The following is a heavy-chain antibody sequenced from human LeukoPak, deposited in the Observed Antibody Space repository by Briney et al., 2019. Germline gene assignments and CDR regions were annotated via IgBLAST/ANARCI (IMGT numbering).Heavy chain of an antibody. CDR2: INPSGGST. D-gene: IGHD4-17*01. Sequence: ASVKVSCKASGYTFTSYYMHWVRQAPGQGLEWMGIINPSGGSTSYAQKFQGRVTMTRDTSTSTVYMELSSLRSEDTAVYYCARGYGTVTTFDAFDIWGQGTMVTVSS. CDR1: GYTFTSYY. J-gene: IGHJ3*02. CDR3: ARGYGTVTTFDAFDI. V-gene: IGHV1-46*01.